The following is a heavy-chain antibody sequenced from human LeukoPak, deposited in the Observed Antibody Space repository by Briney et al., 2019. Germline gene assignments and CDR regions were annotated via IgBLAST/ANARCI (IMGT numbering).Heavy chain of an antibody. V-gene: IGHV3-48*01. CDR1: GFTFSSYS. CDR3: ARAKLELRYNWFDP. Sequence: GGSLRLSCAASGFTFSSYSMNWVRQAPGKGLEWVSYISSSSSTIYYADSVKGRFTISRDNAKNSLYLQMNSLRAEDTAVYYCARAKLELRYNWFDPLGPGNPGHRLL. CDR2: ISSSSSTI. D-gene: IGHD1-7*01. J-gene: IGHJ5*02.